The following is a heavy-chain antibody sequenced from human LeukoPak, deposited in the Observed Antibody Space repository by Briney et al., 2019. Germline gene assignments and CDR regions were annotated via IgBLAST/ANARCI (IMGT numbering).Heavy chain of an antibody. D-gene: IGHD6-6*01. CDR1: GFTFSSYA. CDR2: ISSSSSYI. Sequence: GGSLRLSCTASGFTFSSYAMSWVRQAPGKGLEWVSSISSSSSYIYYADSVKGRFTISRDNAKNSLYLQMNSLRAEDTAVYYCARDRGAARPTEAIDYWGQGTLVTVSS. J-gene: IGHJ4*02. CDR3: ARDRGAARPTEAIDY. V-gene: IGHV3-21*01.